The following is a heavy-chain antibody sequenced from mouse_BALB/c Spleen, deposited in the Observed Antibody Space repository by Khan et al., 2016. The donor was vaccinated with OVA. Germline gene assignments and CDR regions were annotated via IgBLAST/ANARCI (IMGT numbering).Heavy chain of an antibody. CDR2: ISYSGVP. V-gene: IGHV3-2*02. J-gene: IGHJ2*01. CDR1: GYSITSGYA. CDR3: ARGKYYGYYCDY. D-gene: IGHD1-1*01. Sequence: EVQLLESGPGLVKPSQSLSLTCTVTGYSITSGYAWNWLRQFPGNKLEWMGYISYSGVPSYTPSLKRRISITRDTSKNHFFLQLTSVTTEDTATYYCARGKYYGYYCDYWGQGTTLTVSS.